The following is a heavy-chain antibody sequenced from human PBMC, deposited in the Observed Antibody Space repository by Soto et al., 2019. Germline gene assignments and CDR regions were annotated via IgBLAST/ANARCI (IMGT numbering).Heavy chain of an antibody. CDR3: ARAPETPPIVRVVVPYFFDS. CDR1: GGSIRSSNYY. Sequence: PSETLSLTCTVSGGSIRSSNYYWGWIRQPPGKGLEWIGDIYFSGNTYYNPSLKSRVTISADTSKNQFSLSVSSVTAADTAVYYCARAPETPPIVRVVVPYFFDSWGQGTLVTVSS. V-gene: IGHV4-39*07. J-gene: IGHJ4*02. CDR2: IYFSGNT. D-gene: IGHD3-16*02.